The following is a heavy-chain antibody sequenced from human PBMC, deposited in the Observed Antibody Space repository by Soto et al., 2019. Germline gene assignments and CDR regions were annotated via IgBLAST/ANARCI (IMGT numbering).Heavy chain of an antibody. CDR3: AGGRIQLRYQFYN. J-gene: IGHJ4*02. V-gene: IGHV4-59*01. CDR2: IYYSGST. Sequence: PSVTLSRTCTVCGGSISSYYWSRIRQPPGKGLEWIGYIYYSGSTNYNPSLKSRVTISVDTSKNQFSLKRSSVTAADTVVYYGAGGRIQLRYQFYNWGQEALFTVSS. CDR1: GGSISSYY. D-gene: IGHD5-18*01.